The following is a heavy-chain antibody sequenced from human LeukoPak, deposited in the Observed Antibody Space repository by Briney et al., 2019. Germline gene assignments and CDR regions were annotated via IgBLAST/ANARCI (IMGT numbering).Heavy chain of an antibody. CDR3: ARLGDIVVVPAAAASYNWFDP. V-gene: IGHV1-18*01. CDR1: GYTFTSYG. CDR2: ISAYNGNT. J-gene: IGHJ5*02. Sequence: ASVKVSCKASGYTFTSYGISWVRQAPGQGLEWTGWISAYNGNTNYAQKLQGRVTMTTDTSTSTAYMELRSLRSDDTAVYYCARLGDIVVVPAAAASYNWFDPWGQGTLVTVSS. D-gene: IGHD2-2*01.